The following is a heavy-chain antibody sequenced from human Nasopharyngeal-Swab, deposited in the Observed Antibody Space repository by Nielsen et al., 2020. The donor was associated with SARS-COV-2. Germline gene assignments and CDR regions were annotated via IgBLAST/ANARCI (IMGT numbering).Heavy chain of an antibody. CDR2: IYYSGST. D-gene: IGHD3-22*01. V-gene: IGHV4-59*01. Sequence: RQAPGKGLEWIGYIYYSGSTNYNPSLKSRVTISVDTSKNQFSLKLSSVTAADTAVYYCARVGTYYYDSSGHLNYYYYYHMDVWGKGTTVTVSS. CDR3: ARVGTYYYDSSGHLNYYYYYHMDV. J-gene: IGHJ6*03.